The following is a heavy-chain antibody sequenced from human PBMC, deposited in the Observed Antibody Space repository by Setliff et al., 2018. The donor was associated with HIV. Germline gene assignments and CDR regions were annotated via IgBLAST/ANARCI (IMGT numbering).Heavy chain of an antibody. J-gene: IGHJ4*02. CDR1: GFTFSSHA. V-gene: IGHV3-30*04. CDR3: VGDGGRCFTDFDY. Sequence: GGSLRLSCAASGFTFSSHAMHWVRQAPGKGLEWMTVISSDGKRKYDADSMKGRFTISRDNSKDTLYLQMNSLTAEDTAIYYCVGDGGRCFTDFDYWGQGTLVTVSS. CDR2: ISSDGKRK. D-gene: IGHD1-26*01.